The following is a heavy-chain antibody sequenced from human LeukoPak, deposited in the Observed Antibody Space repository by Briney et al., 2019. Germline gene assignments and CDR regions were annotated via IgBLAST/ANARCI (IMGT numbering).Heavy chain of an antibody. CDR3: ARQTAEDCSSTSCYIRNWFDP. D-gene: IGHD2-2*02. J-gene: IGHJ5*02. CDR1: GYSISSGYY. V-gene: IGHV4-38-2*01. Sequence: KPSETLSLTCAVSGYSISSGYYWGWIRQPPGKGLEWIGSIYHSGSTYYNPSLKSRVPISVGTSKNQFSLKLSSVTAADTAVYYCARQTAEDCSSTSCYIRNWFDPWGQGTLVTVSS. CDR2: IYHSGST.